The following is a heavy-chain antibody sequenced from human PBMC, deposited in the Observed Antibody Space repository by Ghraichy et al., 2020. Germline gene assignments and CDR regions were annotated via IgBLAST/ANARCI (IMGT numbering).Heavy chain of an antibody. CDR1: GYTFTSYG. CDR2: ISAYNGNT. Sequence: ASVKVSCKASGYTFTSYGISWVRQAPGQGLEWMGWISAYNGNTNYAQKLQGRVTMTTDTSTSTAYMELRSLRSDDTAVYYCATHRLRTLAMNYYYYMDVWGKGTTVTVSS. V-gene: IGHV1-18*04. D-gene: IGHD5-12*01. CDR3: ATHRLRTLAMNYYYYMDV. J-gene: IGHJ6*03.